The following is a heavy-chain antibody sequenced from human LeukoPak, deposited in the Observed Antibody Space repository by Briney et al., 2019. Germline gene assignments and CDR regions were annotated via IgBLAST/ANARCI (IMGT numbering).Heavy chain of an antibody. J-gene: IGHJ4*02. CDR3: AKDATTTDIVLMVYAYGLDY. Sequence: PGGSLRLSCAASGFTFSSYGMHWVRQAPGKGPEWVAFIRYDGSNKYYADSVKGRFTISRDNSKNTLYLQMNSLRAEDTAVYYCAKDATTTDIVLMVYAYGLDYWGQGTLVTVSS. V-gene: IGHV3-30*02. CDR2: IRYDGSNK. CDR1: GFTFSSYG. D-gene: IGHD2-8*01.